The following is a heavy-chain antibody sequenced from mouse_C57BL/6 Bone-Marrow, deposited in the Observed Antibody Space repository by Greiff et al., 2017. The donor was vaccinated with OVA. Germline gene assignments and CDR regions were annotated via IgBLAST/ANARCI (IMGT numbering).Heavy chain of an antibody. CDR1: GFNIKDAY. Sequence: EVQLQQSGAELVRPGASVKLSCTASGFNIKDAYMHWVKQRPEQGLEWIGWIDPENGDTESASKFQGKATITADTSSNTAYLQLSSLTSEDTAFYYCTTWGDEGFAYWGQGTLVTVSA. CDR2: IDPENGDT. CDR3: TTWGDEGFAY. J-gene: IGHJ3*01. D-gene: IGHD3-3*01. V-gene: IGHV14-4*01.